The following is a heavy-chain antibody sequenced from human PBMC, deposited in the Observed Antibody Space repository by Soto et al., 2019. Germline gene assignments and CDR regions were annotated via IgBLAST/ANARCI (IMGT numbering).Heavy chain of an antibody. V-gene: IGHV4-39*01. Sequence: SETLSLTCTVSGGSISTSSYYWDWIRQSPGQGLEWIGNVYYSGNNHYNPSFESRVTISVDTSKNQFSLKLSSVTAADTAVYYCARRLYYDSSGFEGGGMDVWGQGTTVT. CDR3: ARRLYYDSSGFEGGGMDV. CDR1: GGSISTSSYY. CDR2: VYYSGNN. D-gene: IGHD3-22*01. J-gene: IGHJ6*02.